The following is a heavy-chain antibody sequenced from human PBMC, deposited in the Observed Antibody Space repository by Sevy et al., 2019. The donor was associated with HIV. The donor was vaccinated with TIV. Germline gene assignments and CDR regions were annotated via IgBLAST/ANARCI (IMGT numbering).Heavy chain of an antibody. V-gene: IGHV1-3*01. Sequence: ASVKVSCKASGYTFTSYAMHWVRQAPGQRLEWMGWINAGNGNTKYSQKFQGRVTITRDTSASIAYMELSSLRSEDTAVYYCARAGWNVVVTAQDYWGQGTLVTVSS. CDR3: ARAGWNVVVTAQDY. CDR2: INAGNGNT. D-gene: IGHD2-21*02. J-gene: IGHJ4*02. CDR1: GYTFTSYA.